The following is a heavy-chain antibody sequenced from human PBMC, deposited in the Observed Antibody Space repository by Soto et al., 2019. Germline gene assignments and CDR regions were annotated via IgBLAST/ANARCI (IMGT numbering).Heavy chain of an antibody. Sequence: PGGSLRLSCAASGFTFSNYAMSRVRQAPGKGLEWVSAISGSGGSTNYADSVKGRFTISRDNSKNTLYLQMNSLRAEDTAVYYCAKVTGNYYDSSGYYPTELDYWGQGTLVTVSS. D-gene: IGHD3-22*01. J-gene: IGHJ4*02. CDR2: ISGSGGST. CDR1: GFTFSNYA. CDR3: AKVTGNYYDSSGYYPTELDY. V-gene: IGHV3-23*01.